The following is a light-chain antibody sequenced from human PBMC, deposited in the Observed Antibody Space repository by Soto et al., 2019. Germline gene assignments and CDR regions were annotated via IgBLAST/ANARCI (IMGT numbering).Light chain of an antibody. CDR2: DVS. V-gene: IGKV3-11*01. CDR3: HQRREWPLCT. Sequence: EIMLTQSPATLSLSPGDRATLSCRASQSVSHYLAWYQQKPGQAPRLLIYDVSNRATGIPARFSGSGSGTALTLTISSLEPEDFAVYFCHQRREWPLCTFGQGTKLEIK. J-gene: IGKJ2*02. CDR1: QSVSHY.